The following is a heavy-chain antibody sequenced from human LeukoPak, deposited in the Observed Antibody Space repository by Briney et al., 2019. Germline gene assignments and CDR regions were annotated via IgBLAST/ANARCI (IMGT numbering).Heavy chain of an antibody. D-gene: IGHD3-10*01. CDR3: AKSCRVRGVTGTHFDY. CDR2: ISGSGGST. CDR1: GFTFSSYA. Sequence: GGSLRLSCAASGFTFSSYAMSWVRQAPGKGLEWVSAISGSGGSTYYADSVKGRFTISRDNSKNTLYLQMNSLRAEDTAVYYCAKSCRVRGVTGTHFDYWGQGTLVTVSS. V-gene: IGHV3-23*01. J-gene: IGHJ4*02.